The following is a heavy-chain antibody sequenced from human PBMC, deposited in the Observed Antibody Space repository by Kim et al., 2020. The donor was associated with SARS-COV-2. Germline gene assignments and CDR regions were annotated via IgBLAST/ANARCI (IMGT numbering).Heavy chain of an antibody. CDR2: IGSNSSSI. J-gene: IGHJ6*02. Sequence: GGSLRLSCAASGFTFDDYAMHWVRQGPGKGLEWVSGIGSNSSSIVYADSVKGRFTISRDNAKNSLYLQMNSLRAEDTAVYYCAKDLVAGIYSCLSPTCVHGMDVWGQGTTVTVSS. D-gene: IGHD5-18*01. V-gene: IGHV3-9*01. CDR1: GFTFDDYA. CDR3: AKDLVAGIYSCLSPTCVHGMDV.